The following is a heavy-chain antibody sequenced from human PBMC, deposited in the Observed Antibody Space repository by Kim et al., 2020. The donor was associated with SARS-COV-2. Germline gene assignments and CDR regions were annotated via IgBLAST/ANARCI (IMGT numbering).Heavy chain of an antibody. D-gene: IGHD3-22*01. J-gene: IGHJ6*02. V-gene: IGHV1-69*13. Sequence: SVKVSCKASGGTFSSYAISWVRQAPGQGLEWMGGIIPIFGTANYAQKFQGRVTITADESTSTAYMELSSLRSEDTAVYYCARDPTNYYDSSGYETDPNYYYYGMDVWGQGTTVTVSS. CDR2: IIPIFGTA. CDR3: ARDPTNYYDSSGYETDPNYYYYGMDV. CDR1: GGTFSSYA.